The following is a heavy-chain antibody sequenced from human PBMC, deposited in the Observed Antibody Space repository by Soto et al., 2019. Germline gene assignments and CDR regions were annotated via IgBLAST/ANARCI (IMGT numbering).Heavy chain of an antibody. D-gene: IGHD2-15*01. J-gene: IGHJ4*02. V-gene: IGHV1-69*13. CDR1: GGTFSSYA. CDR2: IIPIFGIA. Sequence: ASVKVSCKASGGTFSSYAISWVRQAPGQGLEWMGGIIPIFGIANYAQKFQGRVTITADESTSTAYMELSSLRSEDTAVYYCARDVELGSLDYWGQGTLVTVSS. CDR3: ARDVELGSLDY.